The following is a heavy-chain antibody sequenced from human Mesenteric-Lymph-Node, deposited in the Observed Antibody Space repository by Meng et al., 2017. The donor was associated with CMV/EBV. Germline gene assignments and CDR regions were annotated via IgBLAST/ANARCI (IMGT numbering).Heavy chain of an antibody. V-gene: IGHV3-15*01. J-gene: IGHJ5*02. Sequence: SWIRQPAGKGLEWVGRIKSKTDGGTTDYAAPVKSRFTISRDDSKNTLYLQMNSLKTEDTAVYYCTTDPGYIVVVPAAADWFDPWGQGTLVTVSS. CDR2: IKSKTDGGTT. CDR3: TTDPGYIVVVPAAADWFDP. D-gene: IGHD2-2*01.